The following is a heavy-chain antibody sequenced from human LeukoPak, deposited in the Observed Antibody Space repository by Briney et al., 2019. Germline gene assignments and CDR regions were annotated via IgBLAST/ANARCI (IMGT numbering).Heavy chain of an antibody. V-gene: IGHV4-59*01. D-gene: IGHD1-14*01. CDR2: IYYRGST. CDR3: ARDRTGSY. Sequence: PSETLSLTCTVSGGSISSYYWSWIRQPPGKGLEWIGYIYYRGSTNYNPSLKSRVTISVDTSKNQFSLKLSSVTAADTAVYYCARDRTGSYWGQGTLVTVSS. CDR1: GGSISSYY. J-gene: IGHJ4*02.